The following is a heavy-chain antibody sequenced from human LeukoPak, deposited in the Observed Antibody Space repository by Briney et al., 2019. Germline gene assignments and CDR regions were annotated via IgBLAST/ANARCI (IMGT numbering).Heavy chain of an antibody. CDR2: INHSGST. J-gene: IGHJ4*02. CDR3: ARRLAVAGKYYFDY. V-gene: IGHV4-34*01. CDR1: GGSISSYY. D-gene: IGHD6-19*01. Sequence: PPETLSLTCTVSGGSISSYYWSWIRQPAGKGLEWIGEINHSGSTNYNPSLKSRVTISVDTSKNQFSLKLSSVTAADTAVYYCARRLAVAGKYYFDYWGQGTLVTVSS.